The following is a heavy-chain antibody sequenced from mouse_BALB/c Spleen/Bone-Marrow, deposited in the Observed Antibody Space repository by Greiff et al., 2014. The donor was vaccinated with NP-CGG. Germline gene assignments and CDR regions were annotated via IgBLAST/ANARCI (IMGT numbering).Heavy chain of an antibody. V-gene: IGHV1-14*01. Sequence: LQESGPELVKPGASVKMSCKASGYTFTSYVMHWVKQKPGQGLEWIGYINPYNDGTKYNEKFKGKATLTSDKSSSTAYLEHSSRPSEDSAVYYYARPRQFGLPCYFDYWGQGTTLTVSS. CDR3: ARPRQFGLPCYFDY. CDR1: GYTFTSYV. D-gene: IGHD3-1*01. CDR2: INPYNDGT. J-gene: IGHJ2*01.